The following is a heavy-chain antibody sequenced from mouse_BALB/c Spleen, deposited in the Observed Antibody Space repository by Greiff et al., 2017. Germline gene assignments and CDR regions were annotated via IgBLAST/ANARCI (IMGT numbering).Heavy chain of an antibody. CDR3: ARDDPQNYGYVGDAMDY. CDR2: SRNKANDYTT. D-gene: IGHD1-2*01. V-gene: IGHV7-1*02. J-gene: IGHJ4*01. Sequence: EVKLVESGGGLVQPGGSLRLSCAPSGFTFSDFYMAWVRQPPGKRLEWIAASRNKANDYTTEYSASVKGRFIVSRVTSQSILYLQMNALRADDTAIDYCARDDPQNYGYVGDAMDYWGQGTSVTVSS. CDR1: GFTFSDFY.